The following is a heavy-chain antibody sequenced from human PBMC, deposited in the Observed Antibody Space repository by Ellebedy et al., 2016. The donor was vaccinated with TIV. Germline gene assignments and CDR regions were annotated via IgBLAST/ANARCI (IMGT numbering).Heavy chain of an antibody. CDR3: PKGQRVVTAPFDY. CDR1: GFTFSSYA. Sequence: PGGSLRLSCAASGFTFSSYAMSWVRQAPGKGLDWVSAISFSGGTTYYADSVKGRFTISRDNSKNTLYLQMTSLRAEDTAVYYCPKGQRVVTAPFDYWGQGTLVTVSS. J-gene: IGHJ4*02. V-gene: IGHV3-23*01. CDR2: ISFSGGTT. D-gene: IGHD2-21*02.